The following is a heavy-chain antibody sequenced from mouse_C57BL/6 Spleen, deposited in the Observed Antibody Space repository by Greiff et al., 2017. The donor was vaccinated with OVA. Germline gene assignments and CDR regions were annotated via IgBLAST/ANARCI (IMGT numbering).Heavy chain of an antibody. J-gene: IGHJ3*01. V-gene: IGHV1-61*01. CDR3: ARWGYDYDVAY. CDR1: GYTFTSYW. D-gene: IGHD2-4*01. Sequence: QVQLQQPGAELVRPGSSVKLSCKASGYTFTSYWMDWVKQRPGQGLEWIGNIYPSDSETHYNQKFKDKATLTVDKSSSTAYMQRSSLTSEDSAVDYCARWGYDYDVAYWGQGTLVTVSA. CDR2: IYPSDSET.